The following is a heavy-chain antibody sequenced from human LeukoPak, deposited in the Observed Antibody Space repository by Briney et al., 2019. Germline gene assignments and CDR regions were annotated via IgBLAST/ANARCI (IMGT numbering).Heavy chain of an antibody. CDR1: GGSITTTTYY. D-gene: IGHD2-21*01. J-gene: IGHJ4*02. V-gene: IGHV4-39*01. Sequence: SETLSLTCTLSGGSITTTTYYWGWIRQPPGKGLEWIGSSYYSGNTYYNPSLKSRVTISVDTSKNQFSLKLSSVTAADTAVYYCARLSNSANFDYWGQGTLVTVSS. CDR2: SYYSGNT. CDR3: ARLSNSANFDY.